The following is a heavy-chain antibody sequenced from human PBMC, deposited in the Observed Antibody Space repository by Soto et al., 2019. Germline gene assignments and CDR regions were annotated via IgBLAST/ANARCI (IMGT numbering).Heavy chain of an antibody. Sequence: EVQLLESGGGLVQPGGSLRLSCAASGFTFSSYAMSWVRQAPGKGLEWVSGIGRSGGDTYYADSVMGRFSISRDNSKDTLFLQINSLRAEDTAIYFCATALGCSISATCSYFDSWGQGTLVTVSS. CDR1: GFTFSSYA. V-gene: IGHV3-23*01. D-gene: IGHD2-2*01. CDR2: IGRSGGDT. J-gene: IGHJ4*02. CDR3: ATALGCSISATCSYFDS.